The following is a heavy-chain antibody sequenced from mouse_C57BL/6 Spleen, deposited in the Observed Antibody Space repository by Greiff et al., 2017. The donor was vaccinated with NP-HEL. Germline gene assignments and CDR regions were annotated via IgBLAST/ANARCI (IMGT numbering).Heavy chain of an antibody. V-gene: IGHV1-53*01. CDR3: ARSHRGYGISYGYCGV. CDR1: GYTFTSYW. D-gene: IGHD1-1*01. Sequence: VQLQQPGTELVKPGASVKLSCKASGYTFTSYWMHWVKQRPGPGLEWIGNINLRNGGTNYNETFKSKATLTVDKSSSTAYMQLSSLTSEDSAVYCGARSHRGYGISYGYCGVWGTGTTVTVSS. CDR2: INLRNGGT. J-gene: IGHJ1*03.